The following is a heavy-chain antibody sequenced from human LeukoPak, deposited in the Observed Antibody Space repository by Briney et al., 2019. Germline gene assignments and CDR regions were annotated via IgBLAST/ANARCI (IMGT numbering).Heavy chain of an antibody. V-gene: IGHV3-15*01. CDR1: GYTFSNAW. J-gene: IGHJ1*01. D-gene: IGHD2-2*01. CDR3: TTDPLGYCSSTSCYAYFQH. CDR2: FQSKTDGGTT. Sequence: GGALRLSCAASGYTFSNAWINWVPQAPGKGLEWVGHFQSKTDGGTTDSAAPVKGRFTISRDDSKNTLYLQMNSLKTEDTALYYCTTDPLGYCSSTSCYAYFQHWGQGTLVTVSS.